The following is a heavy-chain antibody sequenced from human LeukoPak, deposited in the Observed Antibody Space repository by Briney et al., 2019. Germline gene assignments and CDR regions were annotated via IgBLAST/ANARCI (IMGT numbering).Heavy chain of an antibody. CDR3: TTGEVSTTDFDY. CDR1: GFTFSNAW. V-gene: IGHV3-15*01. D-gene: IGHD3-16*02. CDR2: IKSKTDGGTT. J-gene: IGHJ4*02. Sequence: TGGSLRLSCAASGFTFSNAWMSWVRQAPGKGLKWVGRIKSKTDGGTTDYAAPVKGRFTISRDDSKNTLYLQMNSLKTEDTAVYYCTTGEVSTTDFDYWGQGTLVTVSS.